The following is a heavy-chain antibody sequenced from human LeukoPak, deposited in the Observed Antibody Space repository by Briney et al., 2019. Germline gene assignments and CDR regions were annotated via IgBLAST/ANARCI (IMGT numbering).Heavy chain of an antibody. V-gene: IGHV3-9*01. Sequence: GRYLRRSCAASGFTFDDYAMHWVRQAPGKGLEWVSGISWNSGNIAYADSVRGRFTISRDNAKNSLYLQMNSLRAEDTALYYCARVAIFAWELPLLDYWGQGTLVTVSS. CDR2: ISWNSGNI. CDR1: GFTFDDYA. J-gene: IGHJ4*02. CDR3: ARVAIFAWELPLLDY. D-gene: IGHD1-26*01.